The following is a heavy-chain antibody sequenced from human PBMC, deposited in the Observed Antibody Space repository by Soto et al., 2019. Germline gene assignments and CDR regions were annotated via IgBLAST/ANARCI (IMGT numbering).Heavy chain of an antibody. D-gene: IGHD3-22*01. CDR2: FTGGGEST. J-gene: IGHJ4*02. CDR1: GVTFRNYA. CDR3: AKAGNFGGYYDSMGYYSSDYLDY. V-gene: IGHV3-23*01. Sequence: GSSLGLSCAASGVTFRNYALSCVLQATGKGLEWVRSFTGGGESTYYADSVKGRFTISRYNSKNTLYLQMNSLRAEDTAVYYCAKAGNFGGYYDSMGYYSSDYLDYWGQGTLVTVSS.